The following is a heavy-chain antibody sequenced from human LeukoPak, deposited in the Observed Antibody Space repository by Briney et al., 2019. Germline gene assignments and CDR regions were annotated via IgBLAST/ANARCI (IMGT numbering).Heavy chain of an antibody. CDR3: ATGKGLLWFGELHQSEFDY. V-gene: IGHV1-8*01. CDR1: GYTFTSYD. J-gene: IGHJ4*02. D-gene: IGHD3-10*01. Sequence: GASVKVSCKASGYTFTSYDINWVRQATGQGLEWMGWMNPNSGNTGYAQKFQGRGTMTRNTSISTAYMELSSLRSEDTAVYYCATGKGLLWFGELHQSEFDYWGQGTLVTVSS. CDR2: MNPNSGNT.